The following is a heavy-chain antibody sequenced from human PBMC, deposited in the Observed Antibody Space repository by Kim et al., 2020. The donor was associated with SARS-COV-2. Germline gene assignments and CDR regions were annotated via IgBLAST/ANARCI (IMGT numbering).Heavy chain of an antibody. CDR2: IIPIFGTA. Sequence: SVKVSCKASGGTFSSYAISWVRQAPGQGLEWMGGIIPIFGTANYAQKFQGRVTITADESTSTAYMELSSLRSEDTAVYYCASAGSYYISRSLRGFDIWGQGTMVTVSS. V-gene: IGHV1-69*13. CDR1: GGTFSSYA. D-gene: IGHD1-26*01. CDR3: ASAGSYYISRSLRGFDI. J-gene: IGHJ3*02.